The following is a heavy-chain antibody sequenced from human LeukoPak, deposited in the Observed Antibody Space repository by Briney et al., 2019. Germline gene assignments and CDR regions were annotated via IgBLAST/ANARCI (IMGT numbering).Heavy chain of an antibody. V-gene: IGHV3-23*01. CDR2: ISGRSGST. Sequence: GGSLRLSCAASGFTFSSYGMSWVRQAPGKGLEWVSAISGRSGSTYYADSVKGRFTISRDNSKNTLYLQMNSLRAEDTAVYYCAKGRDYYYYYMDVWGKGTTVTVSS. CDR1: GFTFSSYG. J-gene: IGHJ6*03. CDR3: AKGRDYYYYYMDV.